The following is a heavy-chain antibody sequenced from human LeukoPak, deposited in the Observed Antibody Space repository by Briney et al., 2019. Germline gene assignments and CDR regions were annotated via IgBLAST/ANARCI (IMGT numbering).Heavy chain of an antibody. D-gene: IGHD6-13*01. CDR3: ARGKYSSSWYLDY. Sequence: SQTLSLTCAISGDSVSSNSAAWNWIRQSPTRGLEWLGRTYYRSKWYNDYAVSVKSRITINPDTSKNQFSLQLDSVTPEDTAVYYCARGKYSSSWYLDYWGQGTLVTVSS. CDR2: TYYRSKWYN. V-gene: IGHV6-1*01. CDR1: GDSVSSNSAA. J-gene: IGHJ4*02.